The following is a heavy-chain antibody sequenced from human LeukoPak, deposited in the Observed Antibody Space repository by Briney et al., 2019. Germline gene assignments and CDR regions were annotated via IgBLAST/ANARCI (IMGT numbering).Heavy chain of an antibody. CDR1: GGTFSSYA. Sequence: GASVKVSCKASGGTFSSYAISWVRQAPGQGLEWMGGIIPIFGTANYAQKFQGRVTITADESTSTAYMELSSLRSEDTAVYYCARDSPVLRYFDWLLPLDYWGQGTLVTVSS. J-gene: IGHJ4*02. CDR3: ARDSPVLRYFDWLLPLDY. CDR2: IIPIFGTA. V-gene: IGHV1-69*13. D-gene: IGHD3-9*01.